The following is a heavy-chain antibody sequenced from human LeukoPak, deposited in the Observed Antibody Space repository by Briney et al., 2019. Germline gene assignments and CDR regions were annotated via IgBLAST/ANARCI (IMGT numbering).Heavy chain of an antibody. D-gene: IGHD5-12*01. CDR2: IYYSGST. V-gene: IGHV4-39*07. Sequence: SETLSLXCTVSGGSISSSSYYWGRSRQPPGKGPEWIGSIYYSGSTNYNPSLKSRVTISVDTSKNQFSLKLSSVTAADTAVYYCARLPSRGRFDPWGQGTLVTVSS. CDR3: ARLPSRGRFDP. J-gene: IGHJ5*02. CDR1: GGSISSSSYY.